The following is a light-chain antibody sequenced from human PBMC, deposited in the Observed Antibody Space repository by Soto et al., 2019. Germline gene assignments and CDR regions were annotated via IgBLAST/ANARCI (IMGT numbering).Light chain of an antibody. V-gene: IGLV1-51*01. Sequence: QSVLTEPPSVSAAPGQKVSMSCSGGSSNIGSNFVAWYQQLPGKAPKLLIYDDSKRPYVIPGRFSASKSGTSATLGITDLQTGDEGDYFCGSWDNSLSVVVFGGGTKLTVL. CDR2: DDS. CDR1: SSNIGSNF. J-gene: IGLJ3*02. CDR3: GSWDNSLSVVV.